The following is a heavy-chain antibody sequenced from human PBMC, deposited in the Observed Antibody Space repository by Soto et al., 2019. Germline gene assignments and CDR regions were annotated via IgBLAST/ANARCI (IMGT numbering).Heavy chain of an antibody. J-gene: IGHJ1*01. CDR1: GYSFSSFY. D-gene: IGHD3-10*01. Sequence: ASVKVSFKASGYSFSSFYMHWVRQAPGQGLEWMGVINPSGDSTTYAQKFQGRVTMTKDTSTSTLYMELSSLISEDTAVYFCARDWEFGFWGQGTLVTVSS. CDR3: ARDWEFGF. CDR2: INPSGDST. V-gene: IGHV1-46*01.